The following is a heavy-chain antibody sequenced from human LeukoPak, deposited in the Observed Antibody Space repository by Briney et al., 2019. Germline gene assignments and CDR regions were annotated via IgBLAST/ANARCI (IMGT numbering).Heavy chain of an antibody. CDR3: ARCAATSSWVYYYYYYMDV. V-gene: IGHV1-69*06. Sequence: GASVKVSCKASGGTFSSYAISWVRQAPGQGLEWMGGIIPIFGTANYAQKFQGRVTITADKSTSTAYMELSSLRSEDTAVYYCARCAATSSWVYYYYYYMDVWGKGTTVTVSS. J-gene: IGHJ6*03. CDR2: IIPIFGTA. CDR1: GGTFSSYA. D-gene: IGHD1-26*01.